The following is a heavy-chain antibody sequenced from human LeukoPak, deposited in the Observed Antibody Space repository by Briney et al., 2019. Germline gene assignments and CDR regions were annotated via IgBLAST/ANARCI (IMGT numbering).Heavy chain of an antibody. CDR1: GFTFSDYY. CDR3: ARRVESSGPYFDY. Sequence: GGSLILSCAASGFTFSDYYMSWIRQAPGKGLEWVSYISSSSSYTNYADSVKGRFTISRDNAKNSLYLQMNSLRAEDTAVYYCARRVESSGPYFDYWGQGTLVTVSS. V-gene: IGHV3-11*06. D-gene: IGHD3-10*01. CDR2: ISSSSSYT. J-gene: IGHJ4*02.